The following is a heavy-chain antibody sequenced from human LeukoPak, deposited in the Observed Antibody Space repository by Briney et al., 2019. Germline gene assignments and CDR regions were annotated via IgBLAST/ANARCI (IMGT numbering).Heavy chain of an antibody. Sequence: SETLSLTCTVSGGSISSYYWSWIRQPPGKGLEWIGYIYYSGSTNYNPSLKGRVTISVDTSKNQFSLKLSSVTAADTAVYYCARDLGSYYVNWYFDLWGRGTLVTVSS. CDR3: ARDLGSYYVNWYFDL. CDR2: IYYSGST. V-gene: IGHV4-59*01. CDR1: GGSISSYY. D-gene: IGHD1-26*01. J-gene: IGHJ2*01.